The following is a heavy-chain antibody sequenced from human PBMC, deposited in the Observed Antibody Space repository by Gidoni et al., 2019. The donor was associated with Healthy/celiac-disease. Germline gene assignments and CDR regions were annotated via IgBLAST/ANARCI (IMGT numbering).Heavy chain of an antibody. CDR2: IGTAGDT. Sequence: EVQLVESGGGLVQPGGSLRLSFAASGFTFSSYDMPWVRQATGKGLEWFSAIGTAGDTYYPGSVKGRFTISRENAKNSLYLQMNSLRAGDTAVYYCARENSRRWYSSSSTYGMDVWGQGTTVTVSS. CDR1: GFTFSSYD. V-gene: IGHV3-13*01. D-gene: IGHD6-6*01. CDR3: ARENSRRWYSSSSTYGMDV. J-gene: IGHJ6*02.